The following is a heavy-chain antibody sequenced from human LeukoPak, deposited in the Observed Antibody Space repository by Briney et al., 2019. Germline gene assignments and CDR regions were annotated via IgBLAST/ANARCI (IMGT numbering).Heavy chain of an antibody. CDR1: GYTFTSYY. J-gene: IGHJ5*02. Sequence: GASVKVSCKASGYTFTSYYMHWVRQAPGQGLEWMGIINPSGGSTSYAQKFQGRVTMTTDTSTSTAYMELRSLRSDDTAVYYCARDLAVRIAAAGTTINWFDPWGQGTLVTVSS. CDR2: INPSGGST. CDR3: ARDLAVRIAAAGTTINWFDP. D-gene: IGHD6-13*01. V-gene: IGHV1-46*01.